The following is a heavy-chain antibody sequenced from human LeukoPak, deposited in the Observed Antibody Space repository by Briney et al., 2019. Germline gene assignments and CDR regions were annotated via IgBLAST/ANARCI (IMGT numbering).Heavy chain of an antibody. CDR2: IIPILGIA. CDR3: AGGGYNSPVPFDY. J-gene: IGHJ4*02. D-gene: IGHD5-12*01. CDR1: GGTFSSYA. V-gene: IGHV1-69*04. Sequence: SVKVSCKASGGTFSSYAISWVRQAPGQGLEWMGRIIPILGIANYAQKFQGRVTITADKSTNTAYMELSSLRSEDTAAYYCAGGGYNSPVPFDYWGQGTLVTVSS.